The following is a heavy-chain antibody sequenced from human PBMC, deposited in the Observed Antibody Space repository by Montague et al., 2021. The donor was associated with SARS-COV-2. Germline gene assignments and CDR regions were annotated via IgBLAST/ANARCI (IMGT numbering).Heavy chain of an antibody. CDR3: ARVRYYGSWTSLGMDV. J-gene: IGHJ6*02. CDR1: GGSISSSSYY. Sequence: SETLSLTCTVSGGSISSSSYYWGWIRQPPGKGLEWIGSIYYSGSTYYNPSLKSRVTISVDTSKNQFSLKLSSVTAADTAVYYCARVRYYGSWTSLGMDVWGQGTTVTVSS. V-gene: IGHV4-39*01. CDR2: IYYSGST. D-gene: IGHD3-10*01.